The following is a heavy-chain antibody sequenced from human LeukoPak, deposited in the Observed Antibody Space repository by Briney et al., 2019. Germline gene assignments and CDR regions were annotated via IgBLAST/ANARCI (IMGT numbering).Heavy chain of an antibody. CDR3: AKYFPLDGYKSPFDY. V-gene: IGHV3-53*01. Sequence: GGSLRLSCAASGFTVSSNYMSWVRQAPGKGLEWVSEIYSDGRTYYADSVKGRFTISRDNSKNTLYLQMNSLRAEDTAVYYCAKYFPLDGYKSPFDYWGQGTLVTVSS. D-gene: IGHD5-24*01. CDR1: GFTVSSNY. CDR2: IYSDGRT. J-gene: IGHJ4*02.